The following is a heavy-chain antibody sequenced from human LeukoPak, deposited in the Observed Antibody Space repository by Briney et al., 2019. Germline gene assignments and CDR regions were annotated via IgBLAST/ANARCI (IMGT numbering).Heavy chain of an antibody. J-gene: IGHJ4*02. CDR2: MNPNSGNT. CDR1: GYTFTSYD. D-gene: IGHD2-15*01. Sequence: ASVKVSCKASGYTFTSYDINWVRQATGQGLEWMGWMNPNSGNTGYAQKFQGRVTMTRNTSISTAYMELRSLRSEDTAVYYCARVRCSGGSCYLYYFDYWGQGTLVTVSS. CDR3: ARVRCSGGSCYLYYFDY. V-gene: IGHV1-8*01.